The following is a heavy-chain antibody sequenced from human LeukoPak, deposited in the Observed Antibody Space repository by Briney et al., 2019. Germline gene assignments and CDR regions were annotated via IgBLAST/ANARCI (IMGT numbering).Heavy chain of an antibody. CDR3: VKEPSTSPYCSGGSCYFEY. J-gene: IGHJ4*02. CDR1: GFGGYA. CDR2: IVERGGTT. V-gene: IGHV3-23*01. D-gene: IGHD2-15*01. Sequence: GGSLNLSWAASGFGGYAMGWFRQAPGGGLGGAQFIVERGGTTHYSDSVRGRFIVSRDKSKNTVYLQMNSLRAEDTALYFCVKEPSTSPYCSGGSCYFEYWGRGTLVTVSS.